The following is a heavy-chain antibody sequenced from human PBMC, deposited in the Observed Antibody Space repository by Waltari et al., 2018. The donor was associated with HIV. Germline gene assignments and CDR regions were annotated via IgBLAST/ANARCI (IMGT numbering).Heavy chain of an antibody. V-gene: IGHV3-11*01. CDR2: ISTTGSAI. CDR1: GFTFSDYY. CDR3: ASRGVWCSAISCYGL. Sequence: QVQLVESGGNLVNPGGSMRLSCAASGFTFSDYYRSWIRQAPGKGLEWISYISTTGSAIYYADSVKGRFTISRDNSKNSLYLQMNNLRAEDTAVYFCASRGVWCSAISCYGLWGHGTLVTVSS. J-gene: IGHJ4*01. D-gene: IGHD2-15*01.